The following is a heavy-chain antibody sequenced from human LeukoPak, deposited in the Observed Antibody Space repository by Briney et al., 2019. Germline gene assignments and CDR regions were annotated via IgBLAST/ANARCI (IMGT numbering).Heavy chain of an antibody. J-gene: IGHJ4*02. V-gene: IGHV3-66*01. CDR3: AREVSYGPYY. CDR2: IYSGGNT. Sequence: GGSLRLSCAVSGLTVSSNYMSWVRQAPGTGLEWVSVIYSGGNTDYADSVKDRFTISRDNSKNTLYLQMNSLRAEDTAVYYCAREVSYGPYYWGQGTLVTVSS. CDR1: GLTVSSNY. D-gene: IGHD5-18*01.